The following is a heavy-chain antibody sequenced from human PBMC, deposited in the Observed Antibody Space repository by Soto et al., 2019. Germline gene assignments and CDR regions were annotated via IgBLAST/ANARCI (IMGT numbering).Heavy chain of an antibody. CDR3: ARGCSSTSCHQYYYYYYGMDV. J-gene: IGHJ6*02. D-gene: IGHD2-2*01. CDR2: IIPIFGTA. CDR1: GGTFSSYA. Sequence: QVPLVQSGAEVKKPGSSVKVSCKASGGTFSSYAISWVRQAPGQGLEWMGGIIPIFGTANYAQKFQGRVTITADESTSTAYMELSSLRSEDTAVYYCARGCSSTSCHQYYYYYYGMDVWGQGTTVTVSS. V-gene: IGHV1-69*01.